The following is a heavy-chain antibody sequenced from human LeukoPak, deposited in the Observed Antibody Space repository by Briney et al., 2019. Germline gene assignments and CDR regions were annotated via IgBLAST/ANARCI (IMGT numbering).Heavy chain of an antibody. D-gene: IGHD6-19*01. CDR2: SGGST. Sequence: GGSLRLSCAASGFTVSSNYMNWVRQAPGKGLEWVSISGGSTYYADSVKGRFTISRDNSKNTLYLQMNSLRAEGTAVYYCARDLGSGWNFDYWGQGTLVTVSS. CDR3: ARDLGSGWNFDY. CDR1: GFTVSSNY. J-gene: IGHJ4*02. V-gene: IGHV3-53*01.